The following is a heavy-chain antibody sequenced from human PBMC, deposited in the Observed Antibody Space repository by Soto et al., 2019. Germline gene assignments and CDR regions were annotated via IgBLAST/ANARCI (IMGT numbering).Heavy chain of an antibody. Sequence: EVQLVESGGGLVQPSRSLRLSCAASGFTFDAYAMHWVRQVPGKGLQWVSGLSWNGVTIGYAASVKGRFTISRDNAKKSLYLQMNGVRPDDTALYYCAASRAYDSSDYSGFNYGMDVWGLGTTVTVS. J-gene: IGHJ6*02. D-gene: IGHD3-22*01. CDR3: AASRAYDSSDYSGFNYGMDV. CDR1: GFTFDAYA. CDR2: LSWNGVTI. V-gene: IGHV3-9*01.